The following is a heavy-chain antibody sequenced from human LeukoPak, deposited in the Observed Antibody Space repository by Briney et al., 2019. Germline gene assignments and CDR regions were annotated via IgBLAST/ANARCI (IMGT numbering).Heavy chain of an antibody. J-gene: IGHJ6*02. Sequence: PGGSLRLSCAASGFTFSNYAMSWVRQAPGKGLEWVSYISLSSNTIYYADSVKGRFTISRDNAKNSLYLQMNSLRTEDTAVYYCARAAPYHDILTGYLDVWGQGATVTVSS. CDR3: ARAAPYHDILTGYLDV. CDR2: ISLSSNTI. D-gene: IGHD3-9*01. V-gene: IGHV3-48*04. CDR1: GFTFSNYA.